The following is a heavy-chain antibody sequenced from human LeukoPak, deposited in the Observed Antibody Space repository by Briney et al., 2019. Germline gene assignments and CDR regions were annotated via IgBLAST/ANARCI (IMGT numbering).Heavy chain of an antibody. D-gene: IGHD1-26*01. CDR3: ARVWVGATKAGYGY. CDR2: ISTSGGNT. CDR1: GYTFTSYG. V-gene: IGHV1-46*01. Sequence: ASVKVSCKASGYTFTSYGISWVRQAPGQGLEWMGIISTSGGNTGYAQKFQGRIIMTRDTSTSTVYLDLSSLRSDDTAVYYCARVWVGATKAGYGYWGQGTLVTVSS. J-gene: IGHJ4*02.